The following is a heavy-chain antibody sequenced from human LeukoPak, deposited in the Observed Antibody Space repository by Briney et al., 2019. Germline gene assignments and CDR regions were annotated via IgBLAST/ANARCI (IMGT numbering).Heavy chain of an antibody. J-gene: IGHJ4*02. CDR1: GFIFSYYG. Sequence: GGSLRLSCEVSGFIFSYYGMNWVRQAPWKGLEWVSAISDSGDATYYADSVKGRFTISRDNSKSTLYLQMNNLRAEDTALYYCAKERGHSRPFDYWGQGTLVTVSS. V-gene: IGHV3-23*01. CDR3: AKERGHSRPFDY. D-gene: IGHD4-23*01. CDR2: ISDSGDAT.